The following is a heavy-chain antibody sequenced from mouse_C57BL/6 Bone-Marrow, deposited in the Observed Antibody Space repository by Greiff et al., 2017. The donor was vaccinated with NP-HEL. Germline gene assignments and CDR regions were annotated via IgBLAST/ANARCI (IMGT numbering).Heavy chain of an antibody. D-gene: IGHD1-1*01. CDR3: TTDGSGPCAVDY. Sequence: VQLQQSGAELVRPGASVKLSCTVSGFNIKDDYMHWVKQRPEQGLEWIGWIDPANGDTEYASKFQGKATITADTASNTAYLQLSSLTSEDTAVDYCTTDGSGPCAVDYWGQGTSVTVSS. J-gene: IGHJ4*01. CDR1: GFNIKDDY. V-gene: IGHV14-4*01. CDR2: IDPANGDT.